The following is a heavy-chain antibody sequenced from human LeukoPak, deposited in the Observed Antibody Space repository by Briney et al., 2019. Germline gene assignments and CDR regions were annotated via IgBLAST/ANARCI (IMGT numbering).Heavy chain of an antibody. CDR1: GDSISSSSYF. V-gene: IGHV4-39*07. CDR2: IYFSGRT. D-gene: IGHD3-10*01. Sequence: PSETLSLTCTVSGDSISSSSYFWGWIRQPPGKGLEWIGSIYFSGRTYYNMSLKSRVIISIDTSKNQFSLKVNSVTAADTAVYYCARDNPYGSGTDYWGQGSLVTVSS. CDR3: ARDNPYGSGTDY. J-gene: IGHJ4*02.